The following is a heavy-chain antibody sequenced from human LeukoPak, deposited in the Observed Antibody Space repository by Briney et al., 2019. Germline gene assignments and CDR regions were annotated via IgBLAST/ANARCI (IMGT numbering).Heavy chain of an antibody. D-gene: IGHD2-2*01. CDR3: GTDLKYGGFGSPYCYAGFWFDP. CDR1: GFTLTNAY. CDR2: IRSKAEGGAT. J-gene: IGHJ5*02. V-gene: IGHV3-15*01. Sequence: KPGGSLRLSCAASGFTLTNAYMSWLRQAPGKGLEWVALIRSKAEGGATDYAAPVQGRFTISRDDSKNTLYLQMNSLKTEDTAVYYCGTDLKYGGFGSPYCYAGFWFDPRGQGTLVTVSS.